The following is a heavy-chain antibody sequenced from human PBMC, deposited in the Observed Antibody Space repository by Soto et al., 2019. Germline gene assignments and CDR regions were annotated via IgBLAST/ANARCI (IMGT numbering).Heavy chain of an antibody. CDR2: INPNSGGT. D-gene: IGHD5-18*01. CDR1: GYTFTGYY. CDR3: ARAGYSYGATLLGGLDY. J-gene: IGHJ4*02. Sequence: ASVKVSCKASGYTFTGYYMHWVRQAPGQGLEWMGWINPNSGGTNYAQKFQGWVTMTRDTSISTAYMELSRLRSDDTAVYYCARAGYSYGATLLGGLDYWGQGTLVTVSS. V-gene: IGHV1-2*04.